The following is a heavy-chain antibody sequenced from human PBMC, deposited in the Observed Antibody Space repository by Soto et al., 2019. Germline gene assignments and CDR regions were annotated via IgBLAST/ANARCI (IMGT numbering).Heavy chain of an antibody. CDR2: IYPGDSDT. CDR3: AMYSCSWHRPLFAY. J-gene: IGHJ4*02. Sequence: GESLKISCKGSGYSFTSYWIGWVRQMPGKGLEWMGIIYPGDSDTRYSPSFQGQVTISADKSVSTAYLQWSSLKASDPAMHYCAMYSCSWHRPLFAYRAQRTLVTVSS. V-gene: IGHV5-51*01. CDR1: GYSFTSYW. D-gene: IGHD6-13*01.